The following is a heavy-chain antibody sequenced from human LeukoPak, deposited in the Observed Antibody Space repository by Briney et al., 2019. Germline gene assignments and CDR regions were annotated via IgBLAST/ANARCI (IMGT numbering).Heavy chain of an antibody. J-gene: IGHJ4*02. CDR3: ARFQGGSFDY. CDR1: GDSVSSNSAA. V-gene: IGHV6-1*01. D-gene: IGHD2-15*01. CDR2: TYYRSKWYT. Sequence: SQTLSLTCAISGDSVSSNSAAWIWIRQSPSRGLEWLGRTYYRSKWYTEYAVSVKSRITINPDTSKNQFSLQLSSVNPEDTAVYYCARFQGGSFDYWGQGTLVTVSS.